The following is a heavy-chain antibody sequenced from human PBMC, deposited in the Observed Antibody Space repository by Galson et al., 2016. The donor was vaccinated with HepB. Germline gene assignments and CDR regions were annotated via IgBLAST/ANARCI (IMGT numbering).Heavy chain of an antibody. V-gene: IGHV3-53*01. CDR3: ASCNYDFWSDYCLYYHNMGV. CDR1: GFSVRNNY. Sequence: SLRLSCAASGFSVRNNYMNWVRQAPGKGLEWVSLIKSGGGTKYADSVKGRFTVSRDNSNNTVYLQMNSLRVEDTAMYYCASCNYDFWSDYCLYYHNMGVWGKGTTVTVS. D-gene: IGHD3-3*01. J-gene: IGHJ6*03. CDR2: IKSGGGT.